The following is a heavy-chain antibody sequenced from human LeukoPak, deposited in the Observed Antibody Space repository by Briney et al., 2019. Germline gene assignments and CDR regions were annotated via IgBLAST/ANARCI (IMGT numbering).Heavy chain of an antibody. CDR3: ARVAEAAAFDS. D-gene: IGHD6-13*01. CDR1: GFTFSTYS. V-gene: IGHV3-21*06. Sequence: GGSLRLSCAASGFTFSTYSMNWVRQAPGKGLEWVSSISSNSRHIYYADSMRGRFTISRDNAKNSLYLQMNSLKPEDTAVYYCARVAEAAAFDSWGQGTLVTVSS. CDR2: ISSNSRHI. J-gene: IGHJ4*02.